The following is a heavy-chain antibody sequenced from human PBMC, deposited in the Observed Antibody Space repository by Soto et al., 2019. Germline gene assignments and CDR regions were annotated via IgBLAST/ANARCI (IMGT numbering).Heavy chain of an antibody. D-gene: IGHD3-16*01. V-gene: IGHV3-30*19. J-gene: IGHJ1*01. CDR3: ARWGTTGGLDV. CDR1: GFTFRSYV. CDR2: TSYDGSDK. Sequence: QVQLVESGGGVVQPGTSLSVSCVGSGFTFRSYVIHWVRQAPGKGLEWVALTSYDGSDKYYGDSVRGRFTISRDNSRNTVDLQMDSLRLEDTALYYCARWGTTGGLDVWCQGTLVSVSS.